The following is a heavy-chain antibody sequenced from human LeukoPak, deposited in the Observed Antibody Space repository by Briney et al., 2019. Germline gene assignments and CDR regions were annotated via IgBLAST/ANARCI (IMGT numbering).Heavy chain of an antibody. Sequence: GGSLRLSCAASGFTFSSYWMHWVRQAPGKGLVWVSRINSDGSSTSYADSVKGRFTISRDNAKNTLYLQMNSLRAEDTAVYYCARGRWFGELLAAFDIWGQGTMVTVSS. CDR3: ARGRWFGELLAAFDI. CDR2: INSDGSST. CDR1: GFTFSSYW. D-gene: IGHD3-10*01. V-gene: IGHV3-74*01. J-gene: IGHJ3*02.